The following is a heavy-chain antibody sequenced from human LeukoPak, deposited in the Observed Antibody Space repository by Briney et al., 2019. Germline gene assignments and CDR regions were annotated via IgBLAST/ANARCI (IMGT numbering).Heavy chain of an antibody. CDR1: GGSISSSSYY. D-gene: IGHD1-1*01. CDR2: IYYSGTT. Sequence: SETLSLTCTVSGGSISSSSYYWGWIRQPPGKGLEWIGNIYYSGTTYYNSSLKSRVTISVDTSKNQFSLKLSSVTAADTAVYYCATNEGPWGQGTLVTVST. J-gene: IGHJ5*02. CDR3: ATNEGP. V-gene: IGHV4-39*01.